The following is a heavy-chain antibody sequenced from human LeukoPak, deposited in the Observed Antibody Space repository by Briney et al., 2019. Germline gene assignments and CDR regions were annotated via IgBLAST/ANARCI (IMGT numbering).Heavy chain of an antibody. D-gene: IGHD5-12*01. V-gene: IGHV1-2*02. CDR2: INPNSGGT. CDR3: ARGQGYDYARYGMDV. J-gene: IGHJ6*02. Sequence: ASVKVSCKASGYTLTGYYMHWVRQAPGQGLEWMGWINPNSGGTNYAQKFQGRVTMTRDTSISTAYMELSRLRSDDTAVYYCARGQGYDYARYGMDVWGQGTTVTVSS. CDR1: GYTLTGYY.